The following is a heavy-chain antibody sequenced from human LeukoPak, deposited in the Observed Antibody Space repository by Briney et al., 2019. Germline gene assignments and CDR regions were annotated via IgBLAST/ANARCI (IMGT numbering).Heavy chain of an antibody. Sequence: GGSLRLSGAASGFTFSPFAMNWVRQAPGKGLEWVSSISSSSTYIYYADSVKGRFTISRDNAKNSLYLQMNSLRAEDTAVYYCARTRYYDILTGNILGSPPDYWGQGTLVTVSS. V-gene: IGHV3-21*01. CDR2: ISSSSTYI. D-gene: IGHD3-9*01. CDR1: GFTFSPFA. J-gene: IGHJ4*02. CDR3: ARTRYYDILTGNILGSPPDY.